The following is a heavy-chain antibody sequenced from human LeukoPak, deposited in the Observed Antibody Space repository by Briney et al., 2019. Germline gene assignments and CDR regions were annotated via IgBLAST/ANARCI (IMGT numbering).Heavy chain of an antibody. J-gene: IGHJ4*02. CDR1: GYTFTGCH. CDR3: ARSGSYSPPFDY. D-gene: IGHD1-26*01. CDR2: INPSGGST. V-gene: IGHV1-46*01. Sequence: ASVKVSCKASGYTFTGCHMHWVRQAPGQGLEWMGIINPSGGSTSYAQKFQGRVTMTRDMSTSTVYMELSSLRSEDTAVYYCARSGSYSPPFDYWGQGTLVTVSS.